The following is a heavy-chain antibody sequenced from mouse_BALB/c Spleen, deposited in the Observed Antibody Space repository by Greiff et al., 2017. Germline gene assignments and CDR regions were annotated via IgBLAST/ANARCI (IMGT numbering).Heavy chain of an antibody. CDR2: ISSGGSYT. V-gene: IGHV5-6*01. CDR1: GFTFSSYG. D-gene: IGHD1-1*02. CDR3: ARDGGEVGGWFAY. Sequence: EVKLVESGGDLVKPGGSLKLSCAASGFTFSSYGMSWVRQTPDKRLEWVATISSGGSYTYYPDSVKGRFTISRDNAKNNLYLQMSSLKSEDTAMYYCARDGGEVGGWFAYWGQGTLVTVSA. J-gene: IGHJ3*01.